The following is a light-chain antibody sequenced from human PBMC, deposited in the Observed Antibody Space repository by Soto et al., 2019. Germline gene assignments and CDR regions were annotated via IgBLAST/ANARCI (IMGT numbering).Light chain of an antibody. CDR2: GAS. CDR1: QSVSSSY. CDR3: HHYGGSPRT. J-gene: IGKJ1*01. Sequence: EIVLTQSPGTLSLSPGERATLSCRASQSVSSSYLAWYQQKPGQAPRLLIYGASSRATGIPDRFSGSGSGTDFTLTISRLEPEDFAVYYCHHYGGSPRTLGQGTKVEIK. V-gene: IGKV3-20*01.